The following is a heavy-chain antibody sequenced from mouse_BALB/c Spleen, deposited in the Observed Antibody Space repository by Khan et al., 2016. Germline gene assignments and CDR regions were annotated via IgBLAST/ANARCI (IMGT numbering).Heavy chain of an antibody. CDR2: ISCYNGAT. Sequence: LVKTGASVKISCKASGYSFIGYYIHWVKQSHGKGLEWIGYISCYNGATNYNQKFRGKAIFSVDTSSSTDYMQVNSLRSEDSAVFYCARGDYDGYYAMDYWGQGTSITGSS. J-gene: IGHJ4*01. CDR1: GYSFIGYY. V-gene: IGHV1S34*01. CDR3: ARGDYDGYYAMDY. D-gene: IGHD2-4*01.